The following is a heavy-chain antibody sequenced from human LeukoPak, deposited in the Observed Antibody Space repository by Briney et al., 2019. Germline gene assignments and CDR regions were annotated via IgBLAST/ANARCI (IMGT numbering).Heavy chain of an antibody. D-gene: IGHD3-16*01. Sequence: TSGGSLRLSCAASGFTFSSACLSWVRQAPGKGLEWVGRIRTKSDGETVDYAAPVKGRFTISRDDSKNTLFLQMNSLKTEDTAVYYCATPALGRRLYYYDYWGQGTLVTVSS. CDR3: ATPALGRRLYYYDY. CDR1: GFTFSSAC. J-gene: IGHJ4*02. CDR2: IRTKSDGETV. V-gene: IGHV3-15*07.